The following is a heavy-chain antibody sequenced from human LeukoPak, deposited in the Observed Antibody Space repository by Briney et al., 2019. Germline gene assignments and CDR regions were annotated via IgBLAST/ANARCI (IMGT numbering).Heavy chain of an antibody. D-gene: IGHD5-24*01. J-gene: IGHJ1*01. V-gene: IGHV4-34*01. CDR3: ARRPGERRDGPNFQH. CDR2: INHSGST. Sequence: PSETLSLTCAVYGGSFSGYYWSWIRQPPGKGLEWIGEINHSGSTNYNPSLKSRVTISVDTSKNQFSLKLSSVTAADTAVYYCARRPGERRDGPNFQHWGQGTLVTVSS. CDR1: GGSFSGYY.